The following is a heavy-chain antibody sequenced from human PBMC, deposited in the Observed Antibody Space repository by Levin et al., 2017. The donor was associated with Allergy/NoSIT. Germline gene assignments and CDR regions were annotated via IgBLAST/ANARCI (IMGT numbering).Heavy chain of an antibody. J-gene: IGHJ4*02. D-gene: IGHD3-16*02. Sequence: SETLSLTCTVSGDSISSDNWSWIRQPPGKGLEWIGYIYDTGNTNYNPSLKSRVTLSVDTSKNQFSLKLSSVTPADTAVYYCARFVWGSYRGFDYWGQGTLVTVSS. V-gene: IGHV4-59*01. CDR1: GDSISSDN. CDR3: ARFVWGSYRGFDY. CDR2: IYDTGNT.